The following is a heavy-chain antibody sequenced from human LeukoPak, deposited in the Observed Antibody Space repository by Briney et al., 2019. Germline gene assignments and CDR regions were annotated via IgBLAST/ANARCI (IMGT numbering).Heavy chain of an antibody. D-gene: IGHD6-19*01. CDR2: IYYSGST. CDR3: ARASATKIAVAGTRYFDY. V-gene: IGHV4-59*01. Sequence: PSETLSLTCTVSGGSISSYYWSWIRQPPGKGLEWIGYIYYSGSTNYNPSLKSRVTISVDTSKNQFSLRLSSVTAADTAVYYCARASATKIAVAGTRYFDYWGQGTLVTVSS. CDR1: GGSISSYY. J-gene: IGHJ4*02.